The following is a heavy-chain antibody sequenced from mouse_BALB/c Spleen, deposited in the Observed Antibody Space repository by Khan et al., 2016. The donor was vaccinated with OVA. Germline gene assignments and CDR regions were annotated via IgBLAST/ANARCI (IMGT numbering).Heavy chain of an antibody. D-gene: IGHD1-1*02. CDR2: IDPENGHT. CDR3: ARRGCGKYWFAY. Sequence: VQLQQSGAELVRPGALVTLSCKASGFNIKDYYIPWVKQRPEQGLEWIGWIDPENGHTIYDPKFQGKASITEDSSSNTAYLKLSSLPSEDTAVFYCARRGCGKYWFAYWGQGTLVTVSA. J-gene: IGHJ3*01. V-gene: IGHV14-1*02. CDR1: GFNIKDYY.